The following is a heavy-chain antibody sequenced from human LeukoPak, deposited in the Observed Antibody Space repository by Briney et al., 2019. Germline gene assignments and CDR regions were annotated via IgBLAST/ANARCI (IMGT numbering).Heavy chain of an antibody. CDR2: IYYSGST. V-gene: IGHV4-59*12. CDR3: ARDPLGVNWFDP. CDR1: GGYISSYS. Sequence: PSETLSLTCTVSGGYISSYSWSWIRQPPGKGLEWIGYIYYSGSTNYNPSLKSRVTISVDTSKNQFSLKLSSVTAADTAVYYCARDPLGVNWFDPWGQGTLVTVSS. J-gene: IGHJ5*02. D-gene: IGHD2-8*01.